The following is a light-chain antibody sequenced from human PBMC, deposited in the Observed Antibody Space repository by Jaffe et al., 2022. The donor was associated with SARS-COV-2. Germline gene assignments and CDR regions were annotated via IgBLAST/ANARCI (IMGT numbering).Light chain of an antibody. Sequence: SYELTQPPSVSVPPGQTASITCSGDKLGDQYACWYQQRPGQSPVLVMYQDTKRPSGIPERFSGSNSGNTATLTIGGTQAMDEADYYCQAWDRSTVVFGGGTKLTVL. V-gene: IGLV3-1*01. CDR2: QDT. J-gene: IGLJ2*01. CDR1: KLGDQY. CDR3: QAWDRSTVV.